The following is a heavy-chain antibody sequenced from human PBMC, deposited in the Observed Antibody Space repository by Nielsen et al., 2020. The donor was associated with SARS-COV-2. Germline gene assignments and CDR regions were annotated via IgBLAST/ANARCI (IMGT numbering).Heavy chain of an antibody. Sequence: GGSLRLSCAASGFTFDDYAMHWVRHAPGKGLEWVAVIWYDGSNKYYADSVKGRFTISRDNAKNSLYLQMNSLRAEDTAVYYCARLSSSSWYFDYWGQGTLVTVSS. J-gene: IGHJ4*02. D-gene: IGHD6-13*01. CDR2: IWYDGSNK. CDR1: GFTFDDYA. CDR3: ARLSSSSWYFDY. V-gene: IGHV3-33*08.